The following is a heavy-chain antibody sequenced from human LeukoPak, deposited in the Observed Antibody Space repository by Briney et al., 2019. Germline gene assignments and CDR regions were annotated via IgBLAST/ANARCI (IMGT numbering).Heavy chain of an antibody. Sequence: GGSLRLSCAASGFTFSNAWMNWVRQAPGKGLEWVGRIKSKTDGETTDYTAPVKGRFTISRDDSKNTLYLQMNGLKSEDTAMYYCTTRPYSSSSPDYWGQGTLVTVSS. J-gene: IGHJ4*02. D-gene: IGHD6-6*01. CDR1: GFTFSNAW. V-gene: IGHV3-15*01. CDR3: TTRPYSSSSPDY. CDR2: IKSKTDGETT.